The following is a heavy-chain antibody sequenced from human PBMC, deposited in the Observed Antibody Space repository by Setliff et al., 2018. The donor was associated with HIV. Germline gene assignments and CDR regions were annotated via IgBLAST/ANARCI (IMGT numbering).Heavy chain of an antibody. CDR3: VTSPGSFTSVDETEAGDY. V-gene: IGHV1-2*02. CDR2: IKLSSGGT. Sequence: GASVKVSCKAPGKSFNGDFLNWVRQAPGQDLEWMGNIKLSSGGTKFAQKFLGRVTMTRDTSTNTAFMGLRRLNSDDTATYFCVTSPGSFTSVDETEAGDYWGQGALGTVSS. D-gene: IGHD6-25*01. J-gene: IGHJ4*02. CDR1: GKSFNGDF.